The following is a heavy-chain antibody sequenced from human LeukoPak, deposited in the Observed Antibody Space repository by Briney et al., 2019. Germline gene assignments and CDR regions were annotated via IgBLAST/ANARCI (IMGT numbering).Heavy chain of an antibody. V-gene: IGHV3-74*01. CDR3: AREGGYYDSSGYAPNSDY. D-gene: IGHD3-22*01. CDR2: INSGGSST. Sequence: GGSLRLSCAASGFTFSSYWMHWVRQAPGKGLVWASRINSGGSSTTYADSVKGRFTISRDNAKNTLNLQMNSLRVEDTAVYYCAREGGYYDSSGYAPNSDYWGQGTLVTVSS. J-gene: IGHJ4*02. CDR1: GFTFSSYW.